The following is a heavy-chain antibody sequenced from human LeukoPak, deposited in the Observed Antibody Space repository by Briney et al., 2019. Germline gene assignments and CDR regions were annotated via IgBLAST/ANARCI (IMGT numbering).Heavy chain of an antibody. J-gene: IGHJ6*02. V-gene: IGHV4-34*01. D-gene: IGHD3-22*01. CDR2: INHSGST. CDR1: GGSFSGYY. CDR3: ARDLRVITYYYYYGMDV. Sequence: SETLSLTCAVYGGSFSGYYWSWIRQPPGKGLEWIGEINHSGSTNYNPSLKSRVTISVDTSKNQFSLKLSSVTAADTAVYHCARDLRVITYYYYYGMDVWGQGTTVTVSS.